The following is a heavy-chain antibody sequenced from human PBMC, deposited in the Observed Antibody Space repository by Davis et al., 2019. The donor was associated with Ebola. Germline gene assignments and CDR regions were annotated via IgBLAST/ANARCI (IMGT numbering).Heavy chain of an antibody. D-gene: IGHD5-24*01. J-gene: IGHJ4*02. CDR1: GFTFSDYY. V-gene: IGHV3-11*04. CDR2: ISSSGSTI. Sequence: GESLKISCAASGFTFSDYYMSWIRQAPGKGLEWVSYISSSGSTIYYADSVKGRFTISRDNSKNTLYLQMSSLRAEDTAVYYCVKDRRDGYNPFDYWGQGTLVTVSS. CDR3: VKDRRDGYNPFDY.